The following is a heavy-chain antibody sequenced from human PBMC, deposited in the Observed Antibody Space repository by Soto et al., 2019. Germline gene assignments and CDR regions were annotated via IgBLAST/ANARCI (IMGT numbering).Heavy chain of an antibody. V-gene: IGHV3-33*01. D-gene: IGHD6-19*01. J-gene: IGHJ4*02. CDR1: GFTFSSYG. Sequence: GGSLRLSCAASGFTFSSYGMHWVRQAPGKGLEWVAVIWYDGSNKYYADSVKDRFAISRDNSKNTLYLQMNSLRAEDTAVDDCARVRSVAGMIGYFDYWGQGTLVTVSS. CDR3: ARVRSVAGMIGYFDY. CDR2: IWYDGSNK.